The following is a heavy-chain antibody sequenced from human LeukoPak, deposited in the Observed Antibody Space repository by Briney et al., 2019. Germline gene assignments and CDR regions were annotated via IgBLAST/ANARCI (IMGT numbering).Heavy chain of an antibody. CDR2: IIPIFGTA. V-gene: IGHV1-69*13. CDR3: ARGRRDGRFYYYYYMDV. CDR1: GYTFTGYY. J-gene: IGHJ6*03. D-gene: IGHD5-24*01. Sequence: GASVKVSCKASGYTFTGYYMHWVRQAPGQGLEWMGGIIPIFGTANYAQKFQGRVTITADESTSTAYMELSSLRSEDTAVYYCARGRRDGRFYYYYYMDVWGKGTTVTVSS.